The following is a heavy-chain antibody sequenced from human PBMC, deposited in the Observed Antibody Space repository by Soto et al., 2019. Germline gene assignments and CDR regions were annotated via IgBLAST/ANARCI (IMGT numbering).Heavy chain of an antibody. CDR1: GGTFSSCA. J-gene: IGHJ4*02. D-gene: IGHD3-10*01. CDR3: ARDGDGSGSYFPQALDY. CDR2: IIPIFGTA. Sequence: SVKVSCKASGGTFSSCAISWVRQAPGQGLEWMGGIIPIFGTANYAQKFQGRVTITADESTSTAYMELSSLRSEDTAVYYCARDGDGSGSYFPQALDYWGQGTLVTVSS. V-gene: IGHV1-69*13.